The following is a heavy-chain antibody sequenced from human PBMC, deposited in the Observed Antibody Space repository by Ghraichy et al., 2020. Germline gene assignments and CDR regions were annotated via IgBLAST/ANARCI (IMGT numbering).Heavy chain of an antibody. Sequence: GGSLRLSCAASGFTFSSYWMNWVRQAPGKGLEWVANINQDGSEKYYVESVKGRFTISRDNADYSLSLQMNSLRAEDTAVYYCGPGRGPGYWGQGTLVTVSS. J-gene: IGHJ4*02. V-gene: IGHV3-7*01. CDR2: INQDGSEK. CDR1: GFTFSSYW. CDR3: GPGRGPGY. D-gene: IGHD2-15*01.